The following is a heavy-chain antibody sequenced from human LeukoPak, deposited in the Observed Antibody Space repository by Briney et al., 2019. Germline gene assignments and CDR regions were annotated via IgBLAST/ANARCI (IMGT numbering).Heavy chain of an antibody. Sequence: QPGRSLTLSCAASGFTFSSYAMLWVRQAPGEGLEGVAVISYDGSNKYYADSVKGRFTISRDNSKNTLYLQMNSLRAEDTAVYYCARVLRIAAADPFDYWGQGTLVTVSS. J-gene: IGHJ4*02. CDR2: ISYDGSNK. CDR3: ARVLRIAAADPFDY. V-gene: IGHV3-30*04. CDR1: GFTFSSYA. D-gene: IGHD6-13*01.